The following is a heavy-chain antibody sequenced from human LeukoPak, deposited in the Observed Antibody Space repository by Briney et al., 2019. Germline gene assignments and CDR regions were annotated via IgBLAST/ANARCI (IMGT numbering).Heavy chain of an antibody. CDR3: ARFSPRAMGNYLDF. CDR2: IYPRGST. J-gene: IGHJ4*02. V-gene: IGHV4-30-2*01. D-gene: IGHD7-27*01. Sequence: YPSQTLFLTCAVSGGSISSGSYSWSWIRQPPGKGLEWIGYIYPRGSTYYNPSLKSRVILSLDKSANQFSLNLSSVTAADTAVYYCARFSPRAMGNYLDFWGQGTLVTVSS. CDR1: GGSISSGSYS.